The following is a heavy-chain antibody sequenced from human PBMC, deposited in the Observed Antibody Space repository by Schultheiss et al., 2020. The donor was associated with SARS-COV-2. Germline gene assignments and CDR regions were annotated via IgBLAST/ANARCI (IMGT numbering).Heavy chain of an antibody. Sequence: GESLKISCAASGFTVSSNYMSWVRQAPGKGLEWVSVIYSCGSTYFADSVKGRFTISRDDSKNTVYLQMNSLRAEDTAVYYCADGLEEWLPFDYWGQGTLVTVSS. D-gene: IGHD3-3*01. V-gene: IGHV3-66*03. CDR2: IYSCGST. CDR1: GFTVSSNY. CDR3: ADGLEEWLPFDY. J-gene: IGHJ4*02.